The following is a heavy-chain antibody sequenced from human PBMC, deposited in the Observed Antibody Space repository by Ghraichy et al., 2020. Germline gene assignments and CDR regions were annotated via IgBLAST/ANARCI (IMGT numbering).Heavy chain of an antibody. Sequence: GGSLRLSCAASGFTFSNAWMSWVRQAPGKGLEWVGRIKSKTDGGTTDYAAPVKGRFTISRDDSKNTLYLQMNSQKTEDTAVYYCTTYVYCRSTSCQNWFDPWGQGTLVTVSS. D-gene: IGHD2-2*01. CDR1: GFTFSNAW. CDR2: IKSKTDGGTT. J-gene: IGHJ5*02. V-gene: IGHV3-15*01. CDR3: TTYVYCRSTSCQNWFDP.